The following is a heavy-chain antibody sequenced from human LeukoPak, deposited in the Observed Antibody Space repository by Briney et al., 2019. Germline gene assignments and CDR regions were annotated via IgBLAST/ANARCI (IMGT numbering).Heavy chain of an antibody. CDR1: GGSISSYY. J-gene: IGHJ3*02. CDR3: ARGLPMNGAFDI. V-gene: IGHV4-59*01. D-gene: IGHD3-22*01. Sequence: SETLSLTCTVSGGSISSYYWSWIRQPPGKGLEWIGYIYYSGSTNYNPSLKSRVTISVDTSKNQFSLKLSSVTAADTAVYYCARGLPMNGAFDIWGQGTMVTVSS. CDR2: IYYSGST.